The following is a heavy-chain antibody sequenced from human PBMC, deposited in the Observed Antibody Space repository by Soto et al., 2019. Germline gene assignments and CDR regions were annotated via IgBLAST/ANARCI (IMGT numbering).Heavy chain of an antibody. Sequence: GGSLRLSCAASGFTFSDYYMSWIRQAPGKGLEWVSYISSSGSTIYYADSVKGRFTISRDNAKNSLYLQMNSLRAEDTAVYYCARYLMGRAYYGSGSYSDYYYMDVWGKGTTVTVSS. CDR2: ISSSGSTI. D-gene: IGHD3-10*01. CDR1: GFTFSDYY. CDR3: ARYLMGRAYYGSGSYSDYYYMDV. J-gene: IGHJ6*03. V-gene: IGHV3-11*01.